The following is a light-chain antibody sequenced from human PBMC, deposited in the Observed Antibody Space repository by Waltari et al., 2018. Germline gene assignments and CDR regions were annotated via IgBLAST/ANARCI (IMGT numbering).Light chain of an antibody. CDR1: LSISRY. J-gene: IGKJ1*01. V-gene: IGKV3-20*01. CDR3: QHHFRLPAT. CDR2: GAS. Sequence: IMLTQSPGTLSLSPGERATLSCRASLSISRYLARYQQKPGQAPRRLSYGASTRATGITDRFSGSGSGTDFSLTISGLVPEESAVYYCQHHFRLPATFCQGAKVEIK.